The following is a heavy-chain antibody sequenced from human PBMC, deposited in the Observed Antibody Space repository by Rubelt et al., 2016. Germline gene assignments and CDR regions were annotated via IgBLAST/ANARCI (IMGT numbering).Heavy chain of an antibody. CDR1: GGSFSGYY. J-gene: IGHJ2*01. CDR2: INHSGST. D-gene: IGHD2-21*01. Sequence: QVQLQQWGAGLLKPSETLSLTCAVYGGSFSGYYWTWIRQPPGKGLEWIGEINHSGSTNYNPSLKSRVTISIDTSKNQFSLKRGAVTAADTAVYYCARDSRLSYTWYFDLWGRGTLVTVSS. CDR3: ARDSRLSYTWYFDL. V-gene: IGHV4-34*01.